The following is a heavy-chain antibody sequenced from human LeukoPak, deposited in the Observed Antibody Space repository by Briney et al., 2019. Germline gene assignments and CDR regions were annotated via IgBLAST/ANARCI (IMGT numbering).Heavy chain of an antibody. J-gene: IGHJ3*02. D-gene: IGHD6-13*01. CDR1: GYTFTSYD. CDR2: MNPNSGNT. V-gene: IGHV1-8*01. Sequence: GASVKVSCRASGYTFTSYDINWVRQATGQGLEWMGWMNPNSGNTGYAQKFQGRVTMTRDTSISTAYMELSRLRSDDTAVYYCARRQQQLVRLTGHGAFDIWGQGTMVTVSS. CDR3: ARRQQQLVRLTGHGAFDI.